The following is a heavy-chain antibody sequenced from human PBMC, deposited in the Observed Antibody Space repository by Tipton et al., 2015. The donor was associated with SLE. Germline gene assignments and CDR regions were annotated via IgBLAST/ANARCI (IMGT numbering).Heavy chain of an antibody. D-gene: IGHD5-12*01. CDR2: INHSGST. CDR1: GGSFSTYY. CDR3: ARGGVGGYDYFDH. V-gene: IGHV4-34*01. J-gene: IGHJ4*02. Sequence: TLSLTCAVYGGSFSTYYWGWIRQPPGKGLEWIGEINHSGSTNYSPSLKSRVTISVDTSKNQFSLKLSSVTAADTAVYYCARGGVGGYDYFDHWGQGTLVTVSS.